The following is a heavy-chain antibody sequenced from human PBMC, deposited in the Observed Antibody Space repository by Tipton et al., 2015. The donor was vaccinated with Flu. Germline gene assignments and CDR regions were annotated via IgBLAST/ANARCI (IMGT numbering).Heavy chain of an antibody. Sequence: SLRLSCAASGFTFSSYEMNWVRQAPGKGLEWVSFISSSGSTIYFADSVKGRFTISRDNAKNSLYLQMNSLRAEDTAVYYCATVGERGYSSLLVWGQGTLVTASS. CDR3: ATVGERGYSSLLV. CDR2: ISSSGSTI. D-gene: IGHD5-18*01. J-gene: IGHJ4*02. CDR1: GFTFSSYE. V-gene: IGHV3-48*03.